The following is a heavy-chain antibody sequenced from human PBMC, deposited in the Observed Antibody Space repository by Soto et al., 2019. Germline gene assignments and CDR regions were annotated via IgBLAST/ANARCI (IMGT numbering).Heavy chain of an antibody. Sequence: SETLSLTCTVSGGSSSSYYWSWIRQPPGKGLEWIGYIYYSGSTNYNPSLKSRVTISVDTSKNQFSLKLSSVTAADTAVYYCARYRDGLFDYWGQGTLVTVSS. CDR2: IYYSGST. V-gene: IGHV4-59*01. J-gene: IGHJ4*02. CDR3: ARYRDGLFDY. D-gene: IGHD1-26*01. CDR1: GGSSSSYY.